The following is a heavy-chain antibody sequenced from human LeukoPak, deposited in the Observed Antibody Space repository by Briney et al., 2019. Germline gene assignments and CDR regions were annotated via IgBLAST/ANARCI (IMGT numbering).Heavy chain of an antibody. CDR2: ISAYNGNT. CDR1: GYTFTSYG. CDR3: ARDPLYVEMAADDAFDI. V-gene: IGHV1-18*01. D-gene: IGHD5-24*01. J-gene: IGHJ3*02. Sequence: GASVKVSCKASGYTFTSYGISWVRQAPGQGLEWMGWISAYNGNTNYAQKLQGRVTMTTDTSTSTAYMELRSLRSDDTAVYYCARDPLYVEMAADDAFDIWGQGTMVTVSS.